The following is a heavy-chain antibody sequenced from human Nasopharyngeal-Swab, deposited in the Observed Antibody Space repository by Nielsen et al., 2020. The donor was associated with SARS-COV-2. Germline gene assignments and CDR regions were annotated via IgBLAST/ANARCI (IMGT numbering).Heavy chain of an antibody. D-gene: IGHD6-19*01. Sequence: GESLKISCAASGFTFSSYDMTWVRQAPGKGLEWVSTISGSGGSTNYADSVKGWFTISRDNSENTLYLQMNSLRAEDTAVYYCARRPRIVVTATGYYFDYWGQGALVTVSS. CDR1: GFTFSSYD. CDR2: ISGSGGST. J-gene: IGHJ4*02. V-gene: IGHV3-23*01. CDR3: ARRPRIVVTATGYYFDY.